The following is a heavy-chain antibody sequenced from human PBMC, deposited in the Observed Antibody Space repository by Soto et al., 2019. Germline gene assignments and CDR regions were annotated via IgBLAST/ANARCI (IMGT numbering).Heavy chain of an antibody. Sequence: QVQVVESGGGVVQPGRSLRLSCAASGFTFSSYGMHWVRQAPGKGLEWVALVSYDGSNTYCADSVKGRFTISRDNSKNTLYLQMNSLRTEDTAVYYCARGLAGRGYHYYGMDVWGQGTTVTVSS. CDR2: VSYDGSNT. CDR1: GFTFSSYG. J-gene: IGHJ6*02. CDR3: ARGLAGRGYHYYGMDV. V-gene: IGHV3-30-3*01.